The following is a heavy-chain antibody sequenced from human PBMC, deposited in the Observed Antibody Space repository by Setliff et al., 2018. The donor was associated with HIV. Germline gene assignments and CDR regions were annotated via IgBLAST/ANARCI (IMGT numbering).Heavy chain of an antibody. CDR2: ISDYNSNT. D-gene: IGHD3-10*01. V-gene: IGHV1-18*01. CDR3: SRSGVPPYYYYGMDV. CDR1: GYTFTSYG. J-gene: IGHJ6*02. Sequence: ASVKVSCKASGYTFTSYGLSWVRQAHGQGHEWMGWISDYNSNTKFAQKFQGRVTMTTDTSTTTAFMEFRSLKADDTGIYYCSRSGVPPYYYYGMDVWGQGTTVTVSS.